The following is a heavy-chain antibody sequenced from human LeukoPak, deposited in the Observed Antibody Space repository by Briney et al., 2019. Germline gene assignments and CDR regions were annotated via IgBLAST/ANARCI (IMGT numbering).Heavy chain of an antibody. D-gene: IGHD1-26*01. V-gene: IGHV1-2*02. CDR1: GYTLTELS. CDR2: INPNSGGT. CDR3: ARDPSYGQNDY. J-gene: IGHJ4*02. Sequence: ASVKVSCKVSGYTLTELSMHWVRQAPGKGLEWMGWINPNSGGTNYAQKFQGRVTMTRDTSISTAYMELSRLRSDDTAVYYCARDPSYGQNDYWGQGTLVTVSS.